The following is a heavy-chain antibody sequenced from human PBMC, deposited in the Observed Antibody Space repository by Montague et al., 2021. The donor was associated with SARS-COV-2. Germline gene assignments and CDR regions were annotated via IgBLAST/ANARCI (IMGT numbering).Heavy chain of an antibody. J-gene: IGHJ5*01. CDR1: GGSFSGYY. V-gene: IGHV4-34*01. CDR3: ARARGRTGWFDS. Sequence: SETLSLTCAVYGGSFSGYYWSWIRQPPGKGLEWIGEINHSGSANYNPSLKSRVTISVDMSKSQVSLNLTSVTAADTAIYYCARARGRTGWFDSWGQGIQVTVSS. CDR2: INHSGSA. D-gene: IGHD3-10*01.